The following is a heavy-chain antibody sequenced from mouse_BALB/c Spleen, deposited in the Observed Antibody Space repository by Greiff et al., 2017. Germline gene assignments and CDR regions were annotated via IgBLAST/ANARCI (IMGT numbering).Heavy chain of an antibody. CDR2: ISDGGSYT. Sequence: EVHLVESGGGLVKPGGSLKLSCAASGFTFSDYYMYWVRQTPEKRLEWVATISDGGSYTYYPDSVKGRFTISRDNAKNNLYLQMSSLKSEDTAMYYCAIYYYGSSYDYAMDYWGQGTSVTVSS. CDR3: AIYYYGSSYDYAMDY. J-gene: IGHJ4*01. V-gene: IGHV5-4*02. CDR1: GFTFSDYY. D-gene: IGHD1-1*01.